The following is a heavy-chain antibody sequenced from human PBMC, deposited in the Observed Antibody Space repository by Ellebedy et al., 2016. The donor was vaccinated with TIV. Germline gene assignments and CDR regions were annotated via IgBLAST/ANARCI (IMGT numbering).Heavy chain of an antibody. J-gene: IGHJ6*02. CDR2: IYTSGST. Sequence: SETLSLTXTVSGGSISSYYWSWIRQPAGKGLEWIGRIYTSGSTNYNPSLKSRVTMSVDTSKNQFSLKLSSVTAADTAVYYCARERYDFWSGYYDYGMDVWGQGTTVTVSS. D-gene: IGHD3-3*01. CDR1: GGSISSYY. V-gene: IGHV4-4*07. CDR3: ARERYDFWSGYYDYGMDV.